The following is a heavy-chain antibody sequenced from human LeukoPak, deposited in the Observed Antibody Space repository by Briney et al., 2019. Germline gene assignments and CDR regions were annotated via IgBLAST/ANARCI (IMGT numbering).Heavy chain of an antibody. CDR2: VKQDGSEK. Sequence: GGSLRLSCAASGFTFSSYWMSWVRQAPGKGLEWVANVKQDGSEKYYVDSVKGRFTISRDNAKNSLYLQMNSLRAEDTAVYYCARQGNYYYMDVWGKGTTVTVSS. CDR1: GFTFSSYW. J-gene: IGHJ6*03. CDR3: ARQGNYYYMDV. V-gene: IGHV3-7*01.